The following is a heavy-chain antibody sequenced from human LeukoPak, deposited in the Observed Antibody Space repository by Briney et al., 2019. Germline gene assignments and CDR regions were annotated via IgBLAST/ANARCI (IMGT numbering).Heavy chain of an antibody. J-gene: IGHJ4*02. CDR1: GFTFSSYG. CDR2: IWYDGSNK. CDR3: AKDGPLYSSGWYVDY. Sequence: GGSLRLSCAASGFTFSSYGMHWVRQAPGKGLEWVAVIWYDGSNKYYADSVKGQFTISRDNSKNTLYLQMNSLRTEDTAVYYCAKDGPLYSSGWYVDYWGQGALVTVSS. D-gene: IGHD6-19*01. V-gene: IGHV3-30*02.